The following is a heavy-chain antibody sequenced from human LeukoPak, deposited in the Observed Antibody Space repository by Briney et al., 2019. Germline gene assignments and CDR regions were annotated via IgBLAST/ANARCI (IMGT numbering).Heavy chain of an antibody. V-gene: IGHV3-7*01. D-gene: IGHD4-17*01. CDR3: ARDRGDYVYYYYGMDV. CDR2: IKQDGSEK. J-gene: IGHJ6*02. CDR1: GFTFSSYW. Sequence: PGGSLRLSCAASGFTFSSYWMSWVRHAPGKGLEGVANIKQDGSEKYYVDSVKGRFTISRDNAKNSLYLQMNSLRAEDTAVYYCARDRGDYVYYYYGMDVWGQGTTVTVSS.